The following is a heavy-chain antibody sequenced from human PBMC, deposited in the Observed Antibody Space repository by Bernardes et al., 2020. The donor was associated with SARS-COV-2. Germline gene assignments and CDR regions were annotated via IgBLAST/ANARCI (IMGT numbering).Heavy chain of an antibody. CDR3: AGSSCGIDCYIGGLRSWDYGMDV. CDR2: IYSSRNS. CDR1: GGSISISNYY. V-gene: IGHV4-39*01. D-gene: IGHD2-21*02. Sequence: SETLSLTCTVSGGSISISNYYWGWIRQPPGKGLAWLGSIYSSRNSYYSPSLQSRFTQSVYTSKNQFSLRLSFVTAADTAVYYCAGSSCGIDCYIGGLRSWDYGMDVWGQGITVTVSS. J-gene: IGHJ6*02.